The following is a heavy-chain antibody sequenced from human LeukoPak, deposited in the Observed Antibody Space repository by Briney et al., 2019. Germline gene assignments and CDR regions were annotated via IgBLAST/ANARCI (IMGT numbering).Heavy chain of an antibody. D-gene: IGHD5-24*01. CDR2: IIPIFGTA. CDR3: ASCRDGYNFGAFDI. CDR1: GGTFSSYA. V-gene: IGHV1-69*05. J-gene: IGHJ3*02. Sequence: PSVKVSCKASGGTFSSYAISWVRQAPGQGLEWMGGIIPIFGTANYAQKFQGRVTITTDESTSTAYMELSSLRSEDTTVYYCASCRDGYNFGAFDIWGQGTMVTVSS.